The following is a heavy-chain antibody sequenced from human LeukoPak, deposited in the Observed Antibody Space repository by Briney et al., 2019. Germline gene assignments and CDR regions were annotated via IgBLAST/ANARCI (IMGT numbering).Heavy chain of an antibody. Sequence: PSETLSLTCTVSGGSISSSGYWGWIRQPPGKGLEWIGNIYYVGSTYYNPSLNSRATISVDTSKNQFSLKLTSVTAADTAVYFCARGEDFERYYLAYWGQGTLVTVSS. CDR1: GGSISSSGY. D-gene: IGHD3-9*01. CDR3: ARGEDFERYYLAY. J-gene: IGHJ4*02. CDR2: IYYVGST. V-gene: IGHV4-39*07.